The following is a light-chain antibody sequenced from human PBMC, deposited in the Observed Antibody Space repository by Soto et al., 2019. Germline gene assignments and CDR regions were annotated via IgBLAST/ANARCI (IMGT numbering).Light chain of an antibody. CDR2: DTS. J-gene: IGKJ5*01. V-gene: IGKV3-11*01. CDR1: QSVSNF. Sequence: EIVLAQSPGTPSLSSGKRATLSCRASQSVSNFLAWYQQKPGQAPRLLIYDTSNRATGIPARFSGSGSGTDFTLTINNLDPEDFAVYYCQQRSNWPITFGQGTRLEIK. CDR3: QQRSNWPIT.